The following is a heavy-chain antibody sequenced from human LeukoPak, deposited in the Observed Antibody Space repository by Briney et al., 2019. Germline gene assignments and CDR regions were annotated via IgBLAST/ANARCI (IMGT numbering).Heavy chain of an antibody. CDR1: GGSFSGYY. J-gene: IGHJ4*02. Sequence: TPSETLSLTCAVYGGSFSGYYWSWIRQPPGKGLEWIGEINRSGSTNYNPSLKSRVTISVDTSKNQFSLKLSSVTAADTAVYYCARRGLSARLGYCSSTSCHNFDYWGQGTLVTVSS. CDR2: INRSGST. D-gene: IGHD2-2*01. CDR3: ARRGLSARLGYCSSTSCHNFDY. V-gene: IGHV4-34*01.